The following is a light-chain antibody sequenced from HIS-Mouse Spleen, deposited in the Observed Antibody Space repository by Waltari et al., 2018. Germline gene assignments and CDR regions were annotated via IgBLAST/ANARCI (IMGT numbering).Light chain of an antibody. V-gene: IGKV4-1*01. CDR1: QTVLYRSNNTNY. CDR3: QQYYSTPLT. J-gene: IGKJ4*01. Sequence: DIVMTQAPDSLAVSLGERPTIHRKSSQTVLYRSNNTNYLTWYQQKPGQPPKLLIYWASTRESGVPDRFSGSGSGTDFTLTISSLQAEDVAVYYCQQYYSTPLTFGGGTKVEIK. CDR2: WAS.